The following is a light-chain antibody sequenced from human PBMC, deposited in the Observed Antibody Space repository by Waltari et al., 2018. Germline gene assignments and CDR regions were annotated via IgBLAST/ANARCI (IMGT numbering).Light chain of an antibody. Sequence: QSALTQPASVSGSPGQSITISCTGTSSDIAVYNYVSWYQQPPGKAPKLIIYDVSNRPSGVSNRFSGSKSGNTASLTISGLQAEDEADYYCSSYTNTNTRCVFGGGTKLTVL. CDR1: SSDIAVYNY. V-gene: IGLV2-14*03. CDR2: DVS. J-gene: IGLJ2*01. CDR3: SSYTNTNTRCV.